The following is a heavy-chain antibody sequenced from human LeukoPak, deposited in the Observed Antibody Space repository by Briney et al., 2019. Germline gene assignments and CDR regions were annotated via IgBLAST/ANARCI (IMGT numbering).Heavy chain of an antibody. D-gene: IGHD3-16*02. CDR3: AKETYYDYVWGSYRYFDY. Sequence: GGSLRLSCAASGFTVSSNYMSWVRQAPGKGLEWVAVISYDGSNKYYADSVKGRFTISRDNSKNTLYLQMNSLRAEDTAVYYCAKETYYDYVWGSYRYFDYWGQGTLVTVSS. J-gene: IGHJ4*02. V-gene: IGHV3-30*18. CDR1: GFTVSSNY. CDR2: ISYDGSNK.